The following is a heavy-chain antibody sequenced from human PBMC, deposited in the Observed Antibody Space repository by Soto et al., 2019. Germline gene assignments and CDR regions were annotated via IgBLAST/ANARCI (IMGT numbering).Heavy chain of an antibody. CDR2: IYSGGST. J-gene: IGHJ3*02. Sequence: GGSLRLSCAASGFTVSSNYMSWVRQAPGKGLEWVSVIYSGGSTYYADSVKGRFTISRDNSKNTLYLQMNSLRAEDTAVYYCASPLVYCSGGSCYSGDAFDIWGQGTMVTVSS. D-gene: IGHD2-15*01. CDR3: ASPLVYCSGGSCYSGDAFDI. CDR1: GFTVSSNY. V-gene: IGHV3-66*01.